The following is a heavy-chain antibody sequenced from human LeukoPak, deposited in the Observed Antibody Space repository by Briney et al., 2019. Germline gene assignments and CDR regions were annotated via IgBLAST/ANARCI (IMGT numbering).Heavy chain of an antibody. Sequence: GGSLRLSCAASGXTFSSYEMNWVRQAPGKGREWVSYINSGGSTLYYADSVKGRFTISRDNAKNSLYLQMNSLRAEDTAVYYCARIHNLGILAHFDYWGQGTLVTVSS. CDR3: ARIHNLGILAHFDY. CDR1: GXTFSSYE. V-gene: IGHV3-48*03. CDR2: INSGGSTL. D-gene: IGHD1-1*01. J-gene: IGHJ4*02.